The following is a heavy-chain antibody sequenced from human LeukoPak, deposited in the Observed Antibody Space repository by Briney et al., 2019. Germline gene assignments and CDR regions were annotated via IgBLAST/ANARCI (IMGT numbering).Heavy chain of an antibody. V-gene: IGHV3-21*01. D-gene: IGHD2-15*01. J-gene: IGHJ4*02. CDR3: ARDAGYCSGGSCYSGCDY. CDR2: ISSSSSYI. Sequence: GGSLRLSCAASGFTFSSYSMNWVRQAPGKGLEWVSSISSSSSYIYYADAVKGRSTISRDNPKNSLYLQMNSLRAEDTAVYYCARDAGYCSGGSCYSGCDYWGQGTLVTVSS. CDR1: GFTFSSYS.